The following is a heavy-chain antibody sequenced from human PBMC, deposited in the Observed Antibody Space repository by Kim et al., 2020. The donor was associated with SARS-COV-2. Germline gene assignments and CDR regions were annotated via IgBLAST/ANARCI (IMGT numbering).Heavy chain of an antibody. J-gene: IGHJ4*02. CDR2: ISYDGSNK. V-gene: IGHV3-30-3*01. D-gene: IGHD1-26*01. Sequence: GGSLRLSCAASGFTFSSYAMHWVRQAPGKGLEWVAVISYDGSNKYYADSVKGRFTISRDNSKNTLYLQMNSLRAEDTAVYYCARVLINGGSYGFLDYWGQGTLVTVSS. CDR1: GFTFSSYA. CDR3: ARVLINGGSYGFLDY.